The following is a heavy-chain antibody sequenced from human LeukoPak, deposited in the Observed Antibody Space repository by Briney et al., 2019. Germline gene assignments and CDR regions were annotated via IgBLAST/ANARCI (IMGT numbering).Heavy chain of an antibody. D-gene: IGHD2-21*02. CDR2: IYYSGST. CDR3: AREPSGGDDPYYFDY. V-gene: IGHV4-39*07. Sequence: SETLSLTCTVSGGSISSSSYYWGWIRQPPGKGLEWIGSIYYSGSTYYNPSLKSRVTISVDTSKNQFSLKLSSVTAADTAVYYCAREPSGGDDPYYFDYWGQGTLVTVSS. J-gene: IGHJ4*02. CDR1: GGSISSSSYY.